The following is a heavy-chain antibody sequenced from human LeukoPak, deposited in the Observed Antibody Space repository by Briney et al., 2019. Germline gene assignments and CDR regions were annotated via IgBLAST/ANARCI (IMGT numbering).Heavy chain of an antibody. CDR3: ARDLNYGENNWFDP. CDR1: GGSISSYY. J-gene: IGHJ5*02. Sequence: SETLSLTCTVSGGSISSYYWSWIRQPPGKGLEWIGYIYYSGSTNYNPSLKSRVTISVDTSKNQFSLKLSSVTAADTAVYYCARDLNYGENNWFDPWGQGTLVTVSS. V-gene: IGHV4-59*01. D-gene: IGHD4-17*01. CDR2: IYYSGST.